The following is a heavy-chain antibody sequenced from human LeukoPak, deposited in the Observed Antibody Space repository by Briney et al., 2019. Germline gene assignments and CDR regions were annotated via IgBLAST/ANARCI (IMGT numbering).Heavy chain of an antibody. CDR1: GFTFSSYW. CDR2: ISGSGGST. Sequence: GGSLRLSCAASGFTFSSYWMHWVRQAPGKGLEWVSVISGSGGSTNYADSVKGRFTISRDNSKNTLYLQMNSLRAEDTAVYYCAKDLIGSSWDSWGQGTLVTVSS. J-gene: IGHJ4*02. CDR3: AKDLIGSSWDS. D-gene: IGHD6-13*01. V-gene: IGHV3-23*01.